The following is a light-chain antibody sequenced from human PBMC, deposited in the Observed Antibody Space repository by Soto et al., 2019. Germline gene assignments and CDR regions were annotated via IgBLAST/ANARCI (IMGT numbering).Light chain of an antibody. J-gene: IGLJ2*01. CDR3: SSYSSSNTVV. V-gene: IGLV2-14*03. Sequence: QSVLTQPASVSGSPGQSITISCTGTSSDVGAYNYVSWYQHHPGKAPRLMIYGVSNRPSGVSNRFSGSKSGNTASLTISGLQAEDEGDYYCSSYSSSNTVVFGGGTKLTVL. CDR1: SSDVGAYNY. CDR2: GVS.